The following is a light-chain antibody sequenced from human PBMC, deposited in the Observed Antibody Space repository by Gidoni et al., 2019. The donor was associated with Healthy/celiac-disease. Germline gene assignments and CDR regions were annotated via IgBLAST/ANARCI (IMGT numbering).Light chain of an antibody. CDR2: DAS. J-gene: IGKJ4*01. V-gene: IGKV3-11*01. CDR3: QQRSNWPLLT. CDR1: QSVSSY. Sequence: EIVLKQSPATLSLSPGERATLACRASQSVSSYLAWYQQKPGQAPRLLIYDASNRATGIPARFSGSGSGTDFTLTISSLEPEDFAVYYCQQRSNWPLLTFGGGTKVEIQ.